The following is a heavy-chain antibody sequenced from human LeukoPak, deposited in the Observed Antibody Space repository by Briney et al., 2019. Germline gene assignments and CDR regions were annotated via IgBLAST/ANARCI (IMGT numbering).Heavy chain of an antibody. V-gene: IGHV3-21*01. Sequence: GGSLRLSCAASGFTFSSYMMNWVRQAPGKGLEWVSSINSGSTYTYYTESVKGRFTVSRDNAKNSLFLQMNSLRAEDTAIYYCARSLTTLTYEGYWGQRTLVTVSS. CDR1: GFTFSSYM. CDR2: INSGSTYT. CDR3: ARSLTTLTYEGY. D-gene: IGHD1-1*01. J-gene: IGHJ4*02.